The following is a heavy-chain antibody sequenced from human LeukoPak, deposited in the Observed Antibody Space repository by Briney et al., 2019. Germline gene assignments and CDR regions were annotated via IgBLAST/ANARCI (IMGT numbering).Heavy chain of an antibody. Sequence: GGSLRLSCAASGFTVSSNYMSWVRQAPGKGLEWVSVIYSGGSTYYADSVKGRFTISRHNSKNTLYLQMNSLRAEDTAVYYCAKVSGSYADAFDIWGQGTMVTVSS. CDR3: AKVSGSYADAFDI. J-gene: IGHJ3*02. D-gene: IGHD1-26*01. CDR2: IYSGGST. V-gene: IGHV3-53*01. CDR1: GFTVSSNY.